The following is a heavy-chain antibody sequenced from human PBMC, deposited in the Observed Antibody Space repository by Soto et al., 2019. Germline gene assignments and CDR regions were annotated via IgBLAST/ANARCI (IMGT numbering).Heavy chain of an antibody. CDR3: ARSAYGDYFYYYYMDV. D-gene: IGHD4-17*01. CDR1: GCTFSSYW. Sequence: EVQLVESGGGLVQPGGSQRLSCAPSGCTFSSYWMHWVRQAPGKGLVWVSRINSDGSTTNYADSVKGRFTISRDIAKNTLYLQMNSLRAEDTAVYYCARSAYGDYFYYYYMDVWGKGTTVTVSS. CDR2: INSDGSTT. V-gene: IGHV3-74*01. J-gene: IGHJ6*03.